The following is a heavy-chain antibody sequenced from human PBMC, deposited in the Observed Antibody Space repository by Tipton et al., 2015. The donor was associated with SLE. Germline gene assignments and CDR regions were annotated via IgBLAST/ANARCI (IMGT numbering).Heavy chain of an antibody. CDR2: INYSGRT. D-gene: IGHD6-13*01. CDR3: ARTSQQLVPWYFDL. V-gene: IGHV4-59*01. Sequence: TLSLTCTVSGGSISSYYWSWIRQPPGKELEWIGYINYSGRTNYNHSLKSRVTISVDTSKNQFSLKLSSVTAADTAVYYCARTSQQLVPWYFDLWGRGTLVPVS. CDR1: GGSISSYY. J-gene: IGHJ2*01.